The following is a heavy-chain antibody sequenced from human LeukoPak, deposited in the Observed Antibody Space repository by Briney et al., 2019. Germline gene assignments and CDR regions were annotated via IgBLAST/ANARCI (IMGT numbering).Heavy chain of an antibody. CDR1: GFTVSSNY. D-gene: IGHD4/OR15-4a*01. CDR2: ISGSGDST. J-gene: IGHJ4*02. Sequence: GGSLRLSCAASGFTVSSNYMSWVRQAPGKGLEWVSGISGSGDSTYYADSVKGRFTISRDNSKNTLYLQMNSLRAEDTAVYYCARRAGAYSHPYDYWGQETLVTVSS. CDR3: ARRAGAYSHPYDY. V-gene: IGHV3-23*01.